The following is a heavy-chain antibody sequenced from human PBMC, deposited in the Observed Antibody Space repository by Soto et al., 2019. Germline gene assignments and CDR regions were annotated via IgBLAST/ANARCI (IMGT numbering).Heavy chain of an antibody. CDR1: GYTFTIYY. CDR3: ASEIVAPTRPHAFDI. V-gene: IGHV1-46*01. CDR2: INPSGGST. Sequence: ASVKVSCKASGYTFTIYYMHWVRQAPGQGLEWMGIINPSGGSTSYAQKFQGRVTMTRDTSTSTVYMELSSLRSEDTAVYYCASEIVAPTRPHAFDIWGQGTMVTVSS. D-gene: IGHD5-12*01. J-gene: IGHJ3*02.